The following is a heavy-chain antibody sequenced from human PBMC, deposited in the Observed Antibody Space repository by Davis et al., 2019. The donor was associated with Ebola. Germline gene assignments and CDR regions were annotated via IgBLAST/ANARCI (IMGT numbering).Heavy chain of an antibody. CDR3: ARVQGDDFWSGYCYY. CDR1: GFTFSSYW. D-gene: IGHD3-3*01. V-gene: IGHV3-7*01. CDR2: IKQDGSEK. Sequence: GESLKISCAASGFTFSSYWMSWVRQAPGKGLEWVANIKQDGSEKYYVDSVKGRFTISRDNAKNSLYLQMNSLRAEDTAVYYCARVQGDDFWSGYCYYWGQGTLVTVSS. J-gene: IGHJ4*02.